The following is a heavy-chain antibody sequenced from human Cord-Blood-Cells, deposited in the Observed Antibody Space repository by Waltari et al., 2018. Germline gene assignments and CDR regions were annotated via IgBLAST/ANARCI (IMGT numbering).Heavy chain of an antibody. CDR3: ARSWFGEL. V-gene: IGHV4-34*01. CDR2: INHSGST. J-gene: IGHJ4*02. CDR1: GGSFSGYY. Sequence: QVQLQQWGAGLLKPSETLSLTCAVYGGSFSGYYWSWIRQPPGKGLEWIGEINHSGSTNYNPSLKSRVTISVDTSKNQFSLKLSSVTAADTAVYYCARSWFGELWGQGTLVTVSS. D-gene: IGHD3-10*01.